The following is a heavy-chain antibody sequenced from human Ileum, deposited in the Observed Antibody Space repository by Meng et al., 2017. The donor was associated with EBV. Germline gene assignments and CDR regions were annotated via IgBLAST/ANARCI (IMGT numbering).Heavy chain of an antibody. V-gene: IGHV2-5*02. D-gene: IGHD3-22*01. CDR3: THRPMTSAYYYFDY. Sequence: QITLKESGPTLVKPTXPLPLTXPFSGFSLSISGVGVGWIRQPPGKALEWLALIYWDDDKRYSPSLKSRLTITKDTSKNQVVLTMTNMDPVDTATYYCTHRPMTSAYYYFDYWGQGTLGTVAS. CDR2: IYWDDDK. J-gene: IGHJ4*02. CDR1: GFSLSISGVG.